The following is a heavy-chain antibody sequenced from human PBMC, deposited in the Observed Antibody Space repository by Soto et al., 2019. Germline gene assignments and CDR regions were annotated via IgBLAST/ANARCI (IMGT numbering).Heavy chain of an antibody. V-gene: IGHV3-30*18. Sequence: GGSLRLSCAASGFTFSSYGMHWVRQAPGKGLEWVAVISYDGSNKYYADSVKGRFTISRDNSKNTLYLQMNSLRAEDTAVYYCAKDFSEGGVASFDYWGQGTLVTVSS. CDR3: AKDFSEGGVASFDY. D-gene: IGHD5-12*01. J-gene: IGHJ4*02. CDR1: GFTFSSYG. CDR2: ISYDGSNK.